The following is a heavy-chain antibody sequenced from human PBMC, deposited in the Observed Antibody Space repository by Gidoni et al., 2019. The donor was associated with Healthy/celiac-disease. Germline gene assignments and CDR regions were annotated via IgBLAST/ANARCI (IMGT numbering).Heavy chain of an antibody. Sequence: EVQLLESGGGLVQPGGSLRLSCAASGFTFRSYAMSWVRQAPGKGLEWVSAISGSGGSTYYADSVKGRFTISRDNSKNTLYLQMNSLRAEDTAVYYCAKDRHYYDSSGYYGADYWGQGTLVTVSS. CDR2: ISGSGGST. D-gene: IGHD3-22*01. CDR3: AKDRHYYDSSGYYGADY. J-gene: IGHJ4*02. V-gene: IGHV3-23*01. CDR1: GFTFRSYA.